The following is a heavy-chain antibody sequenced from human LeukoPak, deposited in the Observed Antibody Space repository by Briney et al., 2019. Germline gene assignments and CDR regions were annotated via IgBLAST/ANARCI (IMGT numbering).Heavy chain of an antibody. CDR2: INPNSGGT. D-gene: IGHD2-15*01. Sequence: ASVKVSCKASGYTFTGYYMHWVRQAPGQGLEWMGRINPNSGGTNYAQKFQGRVTMTRDTSISTAYMELSRLRSDDTAVYYCARSMREVYCSGGSCYLDYWGQGTLVTVSS. CDR3: ARSMREVYCSGGSCYLDY. V-gene: IGHV1-2*06. CDR1: GYTFTGYY. J-gene: IGHJ4*02.